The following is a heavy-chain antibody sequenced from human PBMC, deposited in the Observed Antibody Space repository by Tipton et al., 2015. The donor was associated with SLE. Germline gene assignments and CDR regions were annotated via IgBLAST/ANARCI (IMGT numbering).Heavy chain of an antibody. D-gene: IGHD3-10*01. CDR2: ISSSGSTI. V-gene: IGHV3-48*03. Sequence: GSLRLSCAASGFTFSSYDMNWVRQAPGKGLEWVSYISSSGSTIYYADSVKGRFTISRDNAKNSLYLQMNSLRAEDTAVYYCARDIFPMVQGVIITSAFDIWGQGTMVTVSS. J-gene: IGHJ3*02. CDR1: GFTFSSYD. CDR3: ARDIFPMVQGVIITSAFDI.